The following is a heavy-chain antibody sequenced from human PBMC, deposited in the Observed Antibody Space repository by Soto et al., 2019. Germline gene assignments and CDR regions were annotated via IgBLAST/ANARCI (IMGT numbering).Heavy chain of an antibody. J-gene: IGHJ4*02. V-gene: IGHV1-69*06. Sequence: ASVKVSCKASGGTLSSYAISWVRQAPGQGLEWMGGIIPIFGTANYAQKFQGRVTITADKSTSTAYMELSSLRSEDTAVYYCASRPDRGVDYWGQGTLVTVSS. CDR2: IIPIFGTA. CDR1: GGTLSSYA. D-gene: IGHD3-10*01. CDR3: ASRPDRGVDY.